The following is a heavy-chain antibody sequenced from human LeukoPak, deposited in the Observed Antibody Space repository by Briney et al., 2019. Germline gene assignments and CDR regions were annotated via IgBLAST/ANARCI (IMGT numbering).Heavy chain of an antibody. D-gene: IGHD3-22*01. V-gene: IGHV1-2*06. CDR3: AREAYYDSSGYYY. J-gene: IGHJ4*02. CDR2: INPNSGGT. CDR1: GYTFTGYY. Sequence: ASVKVSCKASGYTFTGYYMHWVRQAPGQGLEWMGRINPNSGGTNYAQKFQGRVTMTRDTSISPAYMELSRLRSDDTAVDYCAREAYYDSSGYYYWGQGTLVTVSS.